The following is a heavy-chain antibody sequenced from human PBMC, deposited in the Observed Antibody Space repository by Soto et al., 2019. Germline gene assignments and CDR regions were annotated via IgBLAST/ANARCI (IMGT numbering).Heavy chain of an antibody. V-gene: IGHV1-18*01. CDR1: GFTFTNYY. Sequence: QVQLVQSGAEVKKPGASVKVSCKTSGFTFTNYYINWVRQAPGQGLEVMGWISAYSGNPNYAQNLQGRVTMTTDTSASTAYLELRSLRSDDTAVYFCARGDTYYVNWYFDYWGQGTLVTVSS. CDR2: ISAYSGNP. CDR3: ARGDTYYVNWYFDY. J-gene: IGHJ4*02. D-gene: IGHD1-1*01.